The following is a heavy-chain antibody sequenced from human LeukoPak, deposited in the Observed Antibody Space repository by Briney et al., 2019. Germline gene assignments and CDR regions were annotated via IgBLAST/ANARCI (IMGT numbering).Heavy chain of an antibody. J-gene: IGHJ4*02. V-gene: IGHV3-73*01. Sequence: PRGSLKLSCAASGFTFSGVAMHWVRQASGKGLEWVGRIRSKANSYATAYAASVKGRFTISRDDSKNKAYLQMNSLKTEDTAVYYCTRSGGYVDYWGQGTLVTVSS. CDR2: IRSKANSYAT. D-gene: IGHD1-26*01. CDR1: GFTFSGVA. CDR3: TRSGGYVDY.